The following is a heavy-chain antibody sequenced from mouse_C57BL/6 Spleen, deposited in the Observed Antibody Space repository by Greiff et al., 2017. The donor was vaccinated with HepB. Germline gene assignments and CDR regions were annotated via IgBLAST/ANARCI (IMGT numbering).Heavy chain of an antibody. D-gene: IGHD1-1*01. Sequence: EVQLQESGPGLVKPSQSLSLTCSVTGYSITSGYYWNWIRQFPGNKLEWMGYISYDGSNNYNPSLKNRISITRDTSKNPFFLKLNSVTTEATATYYCARETTVVAQGFDYWGQGTTLTVSS. CDR3: ARETTVVAQGFDY. CDR2: ISYDGSN. V-gene: IGHV3-6*01. CDR1: GYSITSGYY. J-gene: IGHJ2*01.